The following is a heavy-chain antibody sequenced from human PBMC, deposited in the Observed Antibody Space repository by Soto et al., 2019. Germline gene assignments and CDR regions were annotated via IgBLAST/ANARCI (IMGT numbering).Heavy chain of an antibody. D-gene: IGHD2-2*03. CDR3: ARDGYCSSTSCYPFDP. V-gene: IGHV1-18*01. J-gene: IGHJ5*02. CDR1: GYTFTSYG. CDR2: ISAYNGNT. Sequence: ASVKVSCKASGYTFTSYGISWVRQAPGQGLEWMGWISAYNGNTNYAQKLQGRVTMTTDTSTSTAYMELRSLRSDDTAVYYCARDGYCSSTSCYPFDPWGQGTLATVSS.